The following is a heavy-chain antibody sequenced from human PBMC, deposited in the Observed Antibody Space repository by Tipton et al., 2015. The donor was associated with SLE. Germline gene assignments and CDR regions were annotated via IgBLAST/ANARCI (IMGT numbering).Heavy chain of an antibody. Sequence: SLRLSCAASGFTFSSYAMHWVRQAPGKGLEWVAVISYDGSNKYYADSVKGRFTISRDNSKNTLYLQMNSLRAEDTAVYYCASWRSSGYYYDMDVWGQGTTVTVSS. CDR2: ISYDGSNK. J-gene: IGHJ6*02. CDR1: GFTFSSYA. V-gene: IGHV3-30*14. CDR3: ASWRSSGYYYDMDV. D-gene: IGHD6-13*01.